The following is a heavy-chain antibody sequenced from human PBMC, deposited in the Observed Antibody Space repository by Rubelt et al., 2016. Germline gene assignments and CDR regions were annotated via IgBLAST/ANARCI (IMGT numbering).Heavy chain of an antibody. Sequence: QVQLQVSGPGLVKPSETLSLTCAVYGGSFSGYYWSWLRQPPGQGLEWIGEIHHSGSTNYNPSLMSWVTISVETSKNQFSLKLSSRTAADTAGYYCARYISNWNYANYYYDGMDVWGQGTTVTVSS. D-gene: IGHD1-7*01. CDR2: IHHSGST. J-gene: IGHJ6*02. CDR3: ARYISNWNYANYYYDGMDV. CDR1: GGSFSGYY. V-gene: IGHV4-34*10.